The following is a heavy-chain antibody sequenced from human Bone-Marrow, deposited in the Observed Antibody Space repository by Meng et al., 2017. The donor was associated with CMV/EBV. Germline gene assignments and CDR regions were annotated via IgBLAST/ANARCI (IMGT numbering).Heavy chain of an antibody. CDR1: GGSIGSYY. Sequence: SETLSLTCTVSGGSIGSYYWSWIRQPPGKGLEWIGYIYYSGSTNYNPSLKSRVTISVDTSKNQFSLKLSSVTAADTAVYYCARGAVAGWFDPWGQGTLVTVSS. CDR2: IYYSGST. V-gene: IGHV4-59*01. J-gene: IGHJ5*02. D-gene: IGHD2-15*01. CDR3: ARGAVAGWFDP.